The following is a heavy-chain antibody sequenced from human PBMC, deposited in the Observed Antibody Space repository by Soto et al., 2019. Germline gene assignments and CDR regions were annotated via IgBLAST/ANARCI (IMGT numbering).Heavy chain of an antibody. V-gene: IGHV1-46*01. CDR3: ARNSPGAVVAFEDY. CDR2: INPSGGST. D-gene: IGHD3-22*01. Sequence: QVQLVQSGAEVKKPGASVKVSCKASGYTFTSYYMHWVRQAPGQGLEWMGRINPSGGSTSYVQKFRGRANMTGDASKSTVYMELSSLRSEDTAVYYCARNSPGAVVAFEDYWGQGTLVTVSS. CDR1: GYTFTSYY. J-gene: IGHJ4*02.